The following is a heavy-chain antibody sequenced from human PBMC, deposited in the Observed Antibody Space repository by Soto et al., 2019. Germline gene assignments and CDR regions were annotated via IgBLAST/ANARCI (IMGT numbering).Heavy chain of an antibody. J-gene: IGHJ6*02. CDR3: ARYDSSGYYWPYYYYGMDV. CDR1: GVTISTFS. Sequence: WRSLRLSCGAAGVTISTFSMNWVSQAPGKGLEWVSSISSSSTYIYYADSVKGRFTISRDNAKNSLYLQMNSLRAEDTAVYYCARYDSSGYYWPYYYYGMDVWGQGTTVTVSS. D-gene: IGHD3-22*01. V-gene: IGHV3-21*01. CDR2: ISSSSTYI.